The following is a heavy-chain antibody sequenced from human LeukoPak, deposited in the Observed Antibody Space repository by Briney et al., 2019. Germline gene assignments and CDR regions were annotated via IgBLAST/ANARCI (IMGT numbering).Heavy chain of an antibody. CDR3: ARWSGPFDY. Sequence: GGSLRLSCAASGFTFSSYSMNWVRQAPGKGLEWVSYISSSSSTIYYADSVKGRFTISRDNAKNSLHLQMNSLRDEDTAVYYCARWSGPFDYWGQGTLVTVSS. D-gene: IGHD3-3*01. CDR2: ISSSSSTI. V-gene: IGHV3-48*02. CDR1: GFTFSSYS. J-gene: IGHJ4*02.